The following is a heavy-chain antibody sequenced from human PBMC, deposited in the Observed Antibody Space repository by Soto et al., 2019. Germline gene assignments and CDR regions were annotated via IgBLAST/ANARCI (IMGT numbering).Heavy chain of an antibody. Sequence: QVQLLKSGAEVKKPGSSVKVSCKASGGTFSSYAISWVRQAPGQGLEWMGGIIPISGTANYAQKFQGRVTITADESTSTAYMELSRLRSEDTAVYYCARSQGSSTSLEIYYYYYYGMDVWGQGTTVNVSS. V-gene: IGHV1-69*01. CDR2: IIPISGTA. CDR1: GGTFSSYA. J-gene: IGHJ6*02. D-gene: IGHD2-2*01. CDR3: ARSQGSSTSLEIYYYYYYGMDV.